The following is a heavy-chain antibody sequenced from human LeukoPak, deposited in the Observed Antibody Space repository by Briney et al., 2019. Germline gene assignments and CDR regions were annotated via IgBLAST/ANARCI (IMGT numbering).Heavy chain of an antibody. CDR3: VKGRISEDGLDF. CDR1: GFTFSRSA. Sequence: GGTLRLSCAASGFTFSRSAMTWVRQTPGKGLDWGSSISSSGNTYYADSVKGRFTISRDNSKNTLYLQMTSLRAEDTAVYYCVKGRISEDGLDFWGQGTLVTVSS. V-gene: IGHV3-23*01. CDR2: ISSSGNT. D-gene: IGHD6-13*01. J-gene: IGHJ4*02.